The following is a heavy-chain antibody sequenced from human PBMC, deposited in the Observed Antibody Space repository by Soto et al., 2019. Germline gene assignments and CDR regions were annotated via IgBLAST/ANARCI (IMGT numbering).Heavy chain of an antibody. CDR2: INAGNGNT. J-gene: IGHJ4*02. V-gene: IGHV1-3*01. CDR1: GYTFTSYA. D-gene: IGHD3-9*01. Sequence: ASVKVSCKASGYTFTSYAMHWVRQAPGQRLEWMGWINAGNGNTKYSQKFQGRVTITRDTSASTAYMELSSLRSEDTAVYYCARDREPVSGYPPYFDYWGQGTLVTVSS. CDR3: ARDREPVSGYPPYFDY.